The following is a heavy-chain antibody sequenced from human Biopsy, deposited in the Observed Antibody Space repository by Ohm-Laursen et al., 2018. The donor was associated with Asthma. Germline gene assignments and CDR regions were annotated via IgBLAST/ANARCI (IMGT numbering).Heavy chain of an antibody. Sequence: GSSVKVSYKASGGTFSSYAISWVRQAPGQGLEWMGGIIPIFGTANYAQKFQGRVTITADESTSTAYMELSSLRSEDTAVYYCARERIAARQRRYYFDYWGQGTLVTVSS. CDR3: ARERIAARQRRYYFDY. D-gene: IGHD6-6*01. CDR1: GGTFSSYA. J-gene: IGHJ4*02. V-gene: IGHV1-69*01. CDR2: IIPIFGTA.